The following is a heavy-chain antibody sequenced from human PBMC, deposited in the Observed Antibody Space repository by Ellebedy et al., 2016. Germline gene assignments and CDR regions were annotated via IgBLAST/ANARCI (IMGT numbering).Heavy chain of an antibody. Sequence: GESLKISCAASGFTVSSYDMSWVRQAPGKGLEWVSSLSFSGANTYYADFVKGRFTISRDNSKNTLDLRMNSLRAEDTAVYYCAKGRGSTYYYFAYWGQGALVTVSS. V-gene: IGHV3-23*01. CDR1: GFTVSSYD. CDR3: AKGRGSTYYYFAY. J-gene: IGHJ4*02. CDR2: LSFSGANT. D-gene: IGHD6-13*01.